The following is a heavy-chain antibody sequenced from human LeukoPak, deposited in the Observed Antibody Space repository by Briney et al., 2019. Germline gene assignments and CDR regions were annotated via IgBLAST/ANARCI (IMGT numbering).Heavy chain of an antibody. D-gene: IGHD3-3*01. V-gene: IGHV1-8*01. CDR3: ARGNYDFWSGYQYDWFDP. J-gene: IGHJ5*02. CDR2: MNPNSGNT. Sequence: ASVKVSCKASGYTFTSYDISWVRQATGQGLEWMGWMNPNSGNTGYALKFQGRVTMTRNTSINTAYMELSSLRSEDTAVYYCARGNYDFWSGYQYDWFDPWGQGTLVTVSS. CDR1: GYTFTSYD.